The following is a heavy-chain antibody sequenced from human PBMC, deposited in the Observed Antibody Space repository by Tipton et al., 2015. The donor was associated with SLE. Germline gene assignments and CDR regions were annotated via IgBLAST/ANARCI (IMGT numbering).Heavy chain of an antibody. CDR2: IYGSGDT. CDR1: GFTLSTYV. CDR3: ARDKDCTTTSCWGFDY. D-gene: IGHD2-2*01. J-gene: IGHJ4*02. V-gene: IGHV3-23*03. Sequence: GSLRLSCVASGFTLSTYVMNWVRQAPGKGLEWVAGIYGSGDTYYADYVKGRFSISTDNSKNTLYLQMDSLRAEDSATYYCARDKDCTTTSCWGFDYWGQGTLVTVSS.